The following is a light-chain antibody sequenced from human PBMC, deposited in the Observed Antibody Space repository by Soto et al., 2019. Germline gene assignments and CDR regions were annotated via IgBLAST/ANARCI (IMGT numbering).Light chain of an antibody. CDR1: SSDVGGYNY. V-gene: IGLV2-8*01. Sequence: QSVLTQPPSASGSPGLSVTISCTGTSSDVGGYNYVSWYQHHPGKAPKLIIYEVYKRPSGVPDRFSGSKSGNTAALTVSGFQADDETDYYCSSYTSISTYVFGTSTKVTVL. CDR3: SSYTSISTYV. J-gene: IGLJ1*01. CDR2: EVY.